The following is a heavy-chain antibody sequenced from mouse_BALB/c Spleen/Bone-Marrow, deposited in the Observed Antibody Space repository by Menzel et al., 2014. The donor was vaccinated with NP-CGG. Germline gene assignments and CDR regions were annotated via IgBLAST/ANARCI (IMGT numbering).Heavy chain of an antibody. CDR2: ISSGSSTI. J-gene: IGHJ2*01. CDR1: GFTFSSFG. Sequence: EVKVVESGGGLVQPGGSRKLSCAASGFTFSSFGMHWVRQAPEKGLEWVAYISSGSSTIFYADTVKGRFTVSRDNPKKTLFLQMTSLRSEDTAMYYCTRGGNWDDFDYWGQGTTLTVSS. D-gene: IGHD4-1*01. CDR3: TRGGNWDDFDY. V-gene: IGHV5-17*02.